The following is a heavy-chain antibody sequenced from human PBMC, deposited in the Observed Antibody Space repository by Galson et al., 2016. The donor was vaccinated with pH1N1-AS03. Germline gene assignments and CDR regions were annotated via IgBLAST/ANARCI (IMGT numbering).Heavy chain of an antibody. V-gene: IGHV4-59*01. Sequence: ETLSLTCAVSGGSTSIYYWSWIRQPPGKGLEWIGYVYYNGITNYNPSLKSRVTISIDTSKNQFSLKLSSVTAADTAVYYCARGAYDILTGYYNSAPFDYWGRGTLITVSS. J-gene: IGHJ4*02. CDR2: VYYNGIT. CDR1: GGSTSIYY. CDR3: ARGAYDILTGYYNSAPFDY. D-gene: IGHD3-9*01.